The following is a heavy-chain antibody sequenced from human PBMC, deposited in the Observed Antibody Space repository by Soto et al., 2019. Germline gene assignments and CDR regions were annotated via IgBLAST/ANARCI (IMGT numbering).Heavy chain of an antibody. CDR2: ISGSGGST. Sequence: GGSLRLSCAASGFTFSSYAMSWVRQAPGKGLEWVSAISGSGGSTYYADSVKGRFTISRDKSKNTLYLQMNSLRAEDTAVYYCAKDWGYYDSSGGGYWGQGTLVTVSS. D-gene: IGHD3-22*01. J-gene: IGHJ4*02. CDR1: GFTFSSYA. CDR3: AKDWGYYDSSGGGY. V-gene: IGHV3-23*01.